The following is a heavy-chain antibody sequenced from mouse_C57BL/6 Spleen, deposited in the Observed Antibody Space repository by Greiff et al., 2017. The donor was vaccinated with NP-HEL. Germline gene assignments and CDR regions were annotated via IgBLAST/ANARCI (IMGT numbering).Heavy chain of an antibody. Sequence: EVMLVESEGGLVQPGSSMKLSCTASGFTFSDYYMAWVRQVPEKGLEWVANINYDGSSTYYLDSLKSRFIISRDNAKNILYLQMSSLKSEDTATYYCARDYNGGHDYWGQGTTLTVSS. J-gene: IGHJ2*01. V-gene: IGHV5-16*01. CDR1: GFTFSDYY. CDR3: ARDYNGGHDY. D-gene: IGHD1-1*02. CDR2: INYDGSST.